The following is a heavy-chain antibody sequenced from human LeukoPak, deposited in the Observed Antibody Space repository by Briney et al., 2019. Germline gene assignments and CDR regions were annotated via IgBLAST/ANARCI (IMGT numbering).Heavy chain of an antibody. CDR1: GFTFSSYW. J-gene: IGHJ4*02. CDR3: ARVGYDFWSGYHDY. Sequence: GGSLRLSCAVSGFTFSSYWMHWVRQAPGKGLVWVSRINTDGSSTSYADSVKGRFTISRDNAKNTLYLQMNSLRAEDTAVYYCARVGYDFWSGYHDYWGQGTLVTVSS. CDR2: INTDGSST. D-gene: IGHD3-3*01. V-gene: IGHV3-74*01.